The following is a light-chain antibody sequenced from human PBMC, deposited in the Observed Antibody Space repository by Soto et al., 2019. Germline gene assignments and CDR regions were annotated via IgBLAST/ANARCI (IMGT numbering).Light chain of an antibody. CDR2: DVS. CDR1: NSDVGAYNY. CDR3: SSYTTTNSWV. J-gene: IGLJ3*02. V-gene: IGLV2-14*03. Sequence: QSVLTQPASLSGSPGQSITISCAGTNSDVGAYNYVSWYQDHPGKAPKLIIFDVSNRPSGVSDRFSGSKSGNAASLTISGLQAEDEADYCCSSYTTTNSWVFGGGTKVTVL.